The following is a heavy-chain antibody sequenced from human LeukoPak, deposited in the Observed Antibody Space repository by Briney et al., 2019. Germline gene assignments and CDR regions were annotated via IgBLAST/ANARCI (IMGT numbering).Heavy chain of an antibody. CDR2: IIPIFGTA. Sequence: WASVKVSCKASGGTFSSYAISWVRQAPGQGREWMGGIIPIFGTANYAQKFQGRVTITADESTSTAYMELSSLRSEDTAVYYCARAHDYGDFFDYWGQGTLLTVSS. CDR1: GGTFSSYA. D-gene: IGHD4-17*01. V-gene: IGHV1-69*01. J-gene: IGHJ4*02. CDR3: ARAHDYGDFFDY.